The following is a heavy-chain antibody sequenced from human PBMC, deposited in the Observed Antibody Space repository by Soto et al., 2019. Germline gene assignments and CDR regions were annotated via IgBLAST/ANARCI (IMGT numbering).Heavy chain of an antibody. J-gene: IGHJ3*02. CDR2: INAGNGNT. CDR3: ARGRVITIFGVVTDDAFDI. CDR1: GYTFTSYA. D-gene: IGHD3-3*01. V-gene: IGHV1-3*01. Sequence: QVQLVQSGAEVKKPGASVKVSCKASGYTFTSYAMHWVRQAPGQRLEWMGWINAGNGNTKYSQKFQGRVTITRDTSESTPYMELSSLRSEDTAVYYCARGRVITIFGVVTDDAFDIWGQGTMVTVSS.